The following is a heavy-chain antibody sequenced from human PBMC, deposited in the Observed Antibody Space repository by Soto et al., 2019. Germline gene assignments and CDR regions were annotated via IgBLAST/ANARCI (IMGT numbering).Heavy chain of an antibody. V-gene: IGHV2-5*01. CDR3: AQRLGSRGSFDY. CDR2: IYWNDDK. J-gene: IGHJ4*02. CDR1: GFSLRTSGVG. Sequence: ESGPTLVNPTQTLTLTCTFSGFSLRTSGVGVGWIRQPPGKAPEWLALIYWNDDKRYSPSLKSRLTITKDTSKNQVVLTMTDMDPVDTGTYYCAQRLGSRGSFDYWGQGSLVTVSS. D-gene: IGHD6-25*01.